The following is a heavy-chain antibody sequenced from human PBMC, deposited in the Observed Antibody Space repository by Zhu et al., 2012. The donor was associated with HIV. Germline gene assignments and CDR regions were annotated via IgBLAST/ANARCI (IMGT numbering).Heavy chain of an antibody. V-gene: IGHV4-38-2*02. Sequence: QVQLQESGPGLVKPSETLSLTCTVSGYSISSGYYWGWIRQPPGKGLEWIGSIYHSGSTHYNPSLKSRVTISVDTSKNQFSLKLSSVTAADTAVYYCARGLRYFDWLSPYYFDYWGQGTLVTVSS. D-gene: IGHD3-9*01. CDR2: IYHSGST. CDR3: ARGLRYFDWLSPYYFDY. J-gene: IGHJ4*02. CDR1: GYSISSGYY.